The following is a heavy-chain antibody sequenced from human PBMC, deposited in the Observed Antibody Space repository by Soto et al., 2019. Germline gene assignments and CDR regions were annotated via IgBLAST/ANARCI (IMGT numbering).Heavy chain of an antibody. J-gene: IGHJ6*02. CDR3: ARDHEDGEGGWNGMDV. D-gene: IGHD3-10*01. CDR1: GFTFSSYA. CDR2: ISYDGSNK. Sequence: QVQLVESGGGVVQPGRSLRLSCAASGFTFSSYAMHWVRQAPGKGLEWVAVISYDGSNKYYADSVKGRFTISRDNSKNTLYLQMNSLRAEDTDVYYCARDHEDGEGGWNGMDVWGQGTTVTVSS. V-gene: IGHV3-30-3*01.